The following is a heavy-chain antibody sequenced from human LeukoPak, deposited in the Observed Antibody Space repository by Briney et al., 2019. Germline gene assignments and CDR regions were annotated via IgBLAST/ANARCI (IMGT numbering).Heavy chain of an antibody. V-gene: IGHV3-23*01. CDR2: ISGSGIST. J-gene: IGHJ6*04. D-gene: IGHD5-24*01. CDR3: AKESMGRSGDV. CDR1: GFTFNNDP. Sequence: GGSLRLSCAASGFTFNNDPMSWVRQAPGKGLEWVSAISGSGISTYYADSMKGRFTISRDNSKNTLYLQMNSLRAEDTAVYYCAKESMGRSGDVWGKGTTVTVSS.